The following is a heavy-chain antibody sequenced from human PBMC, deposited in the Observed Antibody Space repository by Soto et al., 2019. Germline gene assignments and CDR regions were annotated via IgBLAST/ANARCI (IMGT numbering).Heavy chain of an antibody. V-gene: IGHV3-23*01. CDR1: GFSFSTYT. Sequence: PGGSLRLSCGASGFSFSTYTMSWVRQAPGKGLEWVSGISSSGGNTYYSDSVKGRFTISRDNSKDTLLLQMNRLGAEDTALYFGAKDLRAGVAPPYFGYRGKGSLVTVSS. D-gene: IGHD2-21*01. CDR2: ISSSGGNT. J-gene: IGHJ4*02. CDR3: AKDLRAGVAPPYFGY.